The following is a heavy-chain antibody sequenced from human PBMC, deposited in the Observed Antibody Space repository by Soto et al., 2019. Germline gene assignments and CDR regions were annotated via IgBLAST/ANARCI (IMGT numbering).Heavy chain of an antibody. V-gene: IGHV4-59*01. J-gene: IGHJ4*02. CDR3: ARALGYFDY. CDR2: IYYSGST. CDR1: GGSISSYY. Sequence: SGTLSLTCTVSGGSISSYYWSWIRQPPGKGLEWIGYIYYSGSTNYNPSLKSRVTISVDTSKNQFSLKLSSVTAADTAVYYCARALGYFDYWGQGTLVTVSS. D-gene: IGHD3-16*02.